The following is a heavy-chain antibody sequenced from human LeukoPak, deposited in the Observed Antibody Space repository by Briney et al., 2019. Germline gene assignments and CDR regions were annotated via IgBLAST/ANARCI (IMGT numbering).Heavy chain of an antibody. J-gene: IGHJ3*02. CDR3: ARRPRLGRYSSGDDAFKI. CDR2: VYYSGST. CDR1: GGSIGSYY. V-gene: IGHV4-59*08. D-gene: IGHD6-25*01. Sequence: PSETLSLTCTVSGGSIGSYYWNWIRQTPGKGLEWIGYVYYSGSTNYNPSLKSRLTISVDTSKNQFSLRLTAVTAADTALNYCARRPRLGRYSSGDDAFKIWGQGKMVIVSS.